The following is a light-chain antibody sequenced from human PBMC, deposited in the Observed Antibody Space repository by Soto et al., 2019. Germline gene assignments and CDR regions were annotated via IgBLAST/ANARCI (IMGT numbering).Light chain of an antibody. Sequence: EIVLTQSPATLSLSPGERATLSCRASQSVGSYLGWYQHKPGQAPRLLIYDASNRAPGIPARFSGSGSGTDCTLTICSLVPEDFSGYGGQQRSILPRGTFGQGTKLQIK. V-gene: IGKV3-11*01. CDR2: DAS. J-gene: IGKJ2*01. CDR3: QQRSILPRGT. CDR1: QSVGSY.